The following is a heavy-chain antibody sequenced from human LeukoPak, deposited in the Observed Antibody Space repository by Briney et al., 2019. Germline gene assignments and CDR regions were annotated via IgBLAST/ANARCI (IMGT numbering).Heavy chain of an antibody. V-gene: IGHV4-38-2*02. Sequence: SETLSLTCTVSGYRISSGYHWGWIRQTPGKGLEWLGSIDQSGSAYDNPSLRSRVTISLDTSKNQVYLKVNSVTAADTAVYYCVRSEINDYSKYWGQGTLVTVSS. CDR3: VRSEINDYSKY. CDR1: GYRISSGYH. J-gene: IGHJ4*02. D-gene: IGHD4-11*01. CDR2: IDQSGSA.